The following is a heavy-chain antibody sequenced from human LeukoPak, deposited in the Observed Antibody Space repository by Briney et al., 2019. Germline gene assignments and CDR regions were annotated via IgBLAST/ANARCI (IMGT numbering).Heavy chain of an antibody. CDR2: IYPADSDT. D-gene: IGHD3-22*01. CDR1: GYTFSNYW. J-gene: IGHJ5*02. Sequence: GESLKISCKGSGYTFSNYWIGWVRQMPGKGLEWMGIIYPADSDTTYSPSFRGQVTISADKSINTAYLQWSSLTASDTAMYYCARLTDYYDSSGYYRNYNWFDPWGQGTLVTVSS. V-gene: IGHV5-51*01. CDR3: ARLTDYYDSSGYYRNYNWFDP.